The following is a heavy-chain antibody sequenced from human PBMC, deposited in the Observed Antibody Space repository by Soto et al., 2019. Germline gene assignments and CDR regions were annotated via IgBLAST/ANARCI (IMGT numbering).Heavy chain of an antibody. D-gene: IGHD3-22*01. CDR1: GFTFSSYS. CDR3: ARDSLLYYYDSSGYAHFDY. J-gene: IGHJ4*02. V-gene: IGHV3-21*01. CDR2: ISSSSSYI. Sequence: EVQLVESGGGLVKPGGSLRLSCAASGFTFSSYSMNWVRQAPGKGLEWVSSISSSSSYIYYADSVKGRFTISRDNAKNSLYLQMNSLRAEDTAVYYCARDSLLYYYDSSGYAHFDYCGQGTLVTVSS.